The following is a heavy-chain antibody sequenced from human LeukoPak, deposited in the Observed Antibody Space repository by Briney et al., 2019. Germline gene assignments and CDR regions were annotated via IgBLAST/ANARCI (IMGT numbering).Heavy chain of an antibody. J-gene: IGHJ4*02. CDR2: IWYDGSNK. Sequence: GGSLRLSCAASGFSFSTYGMQWVRRAPGKGLEWVAVIWYDGSNKYYADSVKGRITISRDNSKNTLYLQMNSLRAEDTAVYYCASAAGPFDNWGQGTLVTVSS. V-gene: IGHV3-33*01. CDR3: ASAAGPFDN. D-gene: IGHD6-13*01. CDR1: GFSFSTYG.